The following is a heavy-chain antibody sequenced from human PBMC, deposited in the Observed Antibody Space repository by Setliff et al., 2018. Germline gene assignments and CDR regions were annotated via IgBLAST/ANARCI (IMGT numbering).Heavy chain of an antibody. Sequence: GASVNVSCQASGYPLTAYYIHWVRQAPGQGLEWMGWISPHTGVANYAQKFQGRVAMTRDPSITTAYMELSRLTSDDTAVYYCAKTKGFGDGWFDPWGQGTLVTVSS. V-gene: IGHV1-2*02. CDR1: GYPLTAYY. J-gene: IGHJ5*02. CDR3: AKTKGFGDGWFDP. CDR2: ISPHTGVA. D-gene: IGHD3-10*01.